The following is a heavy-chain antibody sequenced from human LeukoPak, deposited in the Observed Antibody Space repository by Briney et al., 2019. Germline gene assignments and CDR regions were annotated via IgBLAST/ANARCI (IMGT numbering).Heavy chain of an antibody. Sequence: GASVKVSCKASGYTFTDYYIRWVRQAPGQGLEWMGWINPYSGDSNYAQKFQDRVTMTRDTSITTAYMELSSLRSDDTALYYCARIYYYDNSGYLAAYDNWGQGTLVTVSS. CDR2: INPYSGDS. V-gene: IGHV1-2*02. CDR1: GYTFTDYY. J-gene: IGHJ4*02. CDR3: ARIYYYDNSGYLAAYDN. D-gene: IGHD3-22*01.